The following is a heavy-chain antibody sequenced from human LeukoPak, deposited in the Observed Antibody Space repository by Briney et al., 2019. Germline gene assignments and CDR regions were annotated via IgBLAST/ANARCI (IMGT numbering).Heavy chain of an antibody. D-gene: IGHD2-2*01. CDR3: ARDSYCSSTSCYDFDY. Sequence: GGSLRLSCAASGFTFSSYSMNWVRQAPGKGLEWVSSISSSSSYIYYADSVKGRFTFSRDNAKNSLYLQMNSLRAEDTAVYYCARDSYCSSTSCYDFDYWGQGTLVTVSS. J-gene: IGHJ4*02. CDR2: ISSSSSYI. V-gene: IGHV3-21*01. CDR1: GFTFSSYS.